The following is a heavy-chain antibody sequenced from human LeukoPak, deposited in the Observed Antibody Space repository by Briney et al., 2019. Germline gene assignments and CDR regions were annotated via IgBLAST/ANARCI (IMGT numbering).Heavy chain of an antibody. CDR2: ISGSGGST. J-gene: IGHJ4*02. Sequence: GGSLRLSCAASGFTFSSYAMSWVRQAPGKGLEWISAISGSGGSTYYADSVKGRFTISRDNSKNTLYLQMNSLRAEDTAVYYCANSYYGSGSYYPYWGQGTLVTVSS. CDR1: GFTFSSYA. V-gene: IGHV3-23*01. D-gene: IGHD3-10*01. CDR3: ANSYYGSGSYYPY.